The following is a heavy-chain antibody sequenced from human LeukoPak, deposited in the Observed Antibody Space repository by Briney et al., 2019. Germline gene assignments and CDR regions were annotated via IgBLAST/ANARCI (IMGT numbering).Heavy chain of an antibody. V-gene: IGHV4-59*10. CDR1: GGSFSGYY. CDR2: IYTSGST. CDR3: AREEAYNWFDP. Sequence: PSETLSLTCAVYGGSFSGYYWSWIRQPPGKGLEWIGRIYTSGSTNYNPSLKSRVTMSVDTSKNQFSLKLSSVTAADTAVYYCAREEAYNWFDPWGQGTLVTVSS. J-gene: IGHJ5*02.